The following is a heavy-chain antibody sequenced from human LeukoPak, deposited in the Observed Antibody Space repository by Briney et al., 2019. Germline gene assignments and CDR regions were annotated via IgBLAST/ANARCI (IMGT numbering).Heavy chain of an antibody. V-gene: IGHV3-48*01. CDR2: ISKTASAT. Sequence: AGALRLSRVHSLFCLSNVNMIWVRQAARKGPEYISHISKTASATYYIHSLRGRFTISSENAQNSLYLQMDRLRAEHTALYYRSSERTFYYMDLWGKGSTVTVS. J-gene: IGHJ6*03. CDR3: SSERTFYYMDL. D-gene: IGHD3-3*02. CDR1: LFCLSNVN.